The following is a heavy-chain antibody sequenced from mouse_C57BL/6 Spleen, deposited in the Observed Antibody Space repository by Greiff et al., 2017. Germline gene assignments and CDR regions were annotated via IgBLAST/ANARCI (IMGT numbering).Heavy chain of an antibody. CDR2: INPSSGYT. J-gene: IGHJ1*03. CDR3: ARYGSSHWYFDV. V-gene: IGHV1-4*01. D-gene: IGHD1-1*01. Sequence: VQGVESGAELARPGASVKMSCKASGYTFTSYTMHWVKQRPGQGLEWIGYINPSSGYTKYNQKFKDKATLTADKSPSTAYMQLSSLTSEDSAVYYCARYGSSHWYFDVWGTGTTVTVSS. CDR1: GYTFTSYT.